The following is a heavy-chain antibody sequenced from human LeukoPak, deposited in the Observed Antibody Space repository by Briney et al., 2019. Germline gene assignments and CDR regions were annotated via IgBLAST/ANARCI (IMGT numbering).Heavy chain of an antibody. CDR2: ISSSSSTI. V-gene: IGHV3-48*04. CDR3: ARRGWDSSLSLMDYYYYMDV. CDR1: GFTFSSYS. J-gene: IGHJ6*03. D-gene: IGHD6-13*01. Sequence: PGGSLRLSCAASGFTFSSYSMNWVRQAPGKGLEWVPYISSSSSTIYYADSVKGRFTISRDNAKNSLYLQMNSLRAEDTAVYYCARRGWDSSLSLMDYYYYMDVWGKGTTVTVSS.